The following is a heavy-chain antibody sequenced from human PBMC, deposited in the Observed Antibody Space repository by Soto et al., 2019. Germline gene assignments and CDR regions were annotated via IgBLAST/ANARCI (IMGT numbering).Heavy chain of an antibody. CDR1: GFTFSYYE. CDR3: ARDTGRASADL. Sequence: VQLEESGGGVVQPGRSLRLSCEASGFTFSYYEMNWVRQAPGKGLERVAFISHTDRLTHYPDSVKGRFTISRDNAKNSLYLEMTNLRVEDTAVYYCARDTGRASADLWGQGTLVSVSS. V-gene: IGHV3-48*03. CDR2: ISHTDRLT. D-gene: IGHD6-13*01. J-gene: IGHJ5*02.